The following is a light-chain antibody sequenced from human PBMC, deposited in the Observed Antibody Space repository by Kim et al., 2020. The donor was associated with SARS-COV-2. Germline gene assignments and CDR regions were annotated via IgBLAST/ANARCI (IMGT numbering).Light chain of an antibody. CDR1: HSISSW. V-gene: IGKV1-5*03. J-gene: IGKJ4*01. CDR2: KAS. CDR3: QQYNSYSST. Sequence: ASVGDRVTITCRASHSISSWLAWYQQKPGKAPKLLIYKASSLASGVPSRFSGSGSGTEFTLTISSLQPDDFATYYCQQYNSYSSTFGGGTKVDIK.